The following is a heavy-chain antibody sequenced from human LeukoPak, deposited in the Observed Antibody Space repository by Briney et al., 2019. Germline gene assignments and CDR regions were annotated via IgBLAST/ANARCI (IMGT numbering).Heavy chain of an antibody. V-gene: IGHV4-34*08. CDR2: INHSGST. D-gene: IGHD6-6*01. Sequence: SETLSLTCAVYGGTFSDYYWSWIRQPPGKGLEWIGEINHSGSTNYNPSLKSRVTISVDTSKNQFSLKLSSVTAADTAVYYCAGSIAARLDYWGQGTLVTVSS. CDR3: AGSIAARLDY. J-gene: IGHJ4*02. CDR1: GGTFSDYY.